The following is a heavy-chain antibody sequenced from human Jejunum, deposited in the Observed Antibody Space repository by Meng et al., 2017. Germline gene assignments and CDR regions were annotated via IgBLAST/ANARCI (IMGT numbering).Heavy chain of an antibody. V-gene: IGHV5-51*01. CDR1: GYTFTDYW. D-gene: IGHD2-15*01. Sequence: GESLKISCETSGYTFTDYWIAWVRQMPGKGLEWMGHFYPGHFDTRYSPSFQGQVTISADESVSTAYLQWSSLKTSDTATYYCARLLPLIHRSLEVWGQGTLVTVSS. CDR2: FYPGHFDT. CDR3: ARLLPLIHRSLEV. J-gene: IGHJ1*01.